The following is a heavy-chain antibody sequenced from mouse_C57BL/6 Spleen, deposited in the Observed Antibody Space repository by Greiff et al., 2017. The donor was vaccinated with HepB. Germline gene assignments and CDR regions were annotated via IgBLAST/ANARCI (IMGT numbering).Heavy chain of an antibody. V-gene: IGHV1-26*01. CDR1: GYTFTDYY. J-gene: IGHJ4*01. CDR3: ARWGSSYDYYAMDY. CDR2: INPNNGGT. Sequence: EVQLQQSGPELVKPGASVKISCKASGYTFTDYYMNWVKQSHGKSLEWIGDINPNNGGTSYNQKFKGKATLTVDKSSSTAYMELRSLTSEDSAVYYCARWGSSYDYYAMDYWGQGTSVTVSS. D-gene: IGHD1-1*01.